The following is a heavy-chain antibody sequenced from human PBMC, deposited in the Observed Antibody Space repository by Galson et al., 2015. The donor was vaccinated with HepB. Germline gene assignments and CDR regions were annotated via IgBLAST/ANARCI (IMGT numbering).Heavy chain of an antibody. CDR2: ISSSSSYT. D-gene: IGHD5-12*01. V-gene: IGHV3-11*06. Sequence: SLRLSCAASGFTFSDYYMSWIRQAPGKGLEWVSYISSSSSYTNYADSVKGRFTISRDNAKNSLYLQMNSLRAEDTAVYYCARWAVWGYSGYDLAFDYWGQGTLVTVSS. CDR3: ARWAVWGYSGYDLAFDY. CDR1: GFTFSDYY. J-gene: IGHJ4*02.